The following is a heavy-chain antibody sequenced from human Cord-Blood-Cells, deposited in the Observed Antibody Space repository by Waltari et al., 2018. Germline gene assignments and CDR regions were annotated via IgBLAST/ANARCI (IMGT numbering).Heavy chain of an antibody. D-gene: IGHD3-10*01. V-gene: IGHV4-34*01. J-gene: IGHJ4*02. CDR2: INQRGST. CDR1: GGSFSGYD. Sequence: QVQLQQWGAGLLKPSETLSLTCAVHGGSFSGYDWSWIRRPPRKGLEWIGEINQRGSTKYNPSLKSRVTISVDTSKNQFSLKLSSVTAADTAVYYCARGLQLLWFGEFDYWGQGTLVTVSS. CDR3: ARGLQLLWFGEFDY.